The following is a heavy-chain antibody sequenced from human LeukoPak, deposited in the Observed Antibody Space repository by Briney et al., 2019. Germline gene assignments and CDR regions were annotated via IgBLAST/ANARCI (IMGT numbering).Heavy chain of an antibody. J-gene: IGHJ4*02. CDR3: ARGLADYDYVWGSYRPNRTPAYFDY. D-gene: IGHD3-16*02. CDR2: INHSGST. CDR1: GGSFSGYY. V-gene: IGHV4-34*01. Sequence: KTSETLSLTCAVYGGSFSGYYWSWIRQPPGKGLEWIGEINHSGSTNYNPSLKSRVTISVDTSKNQFSLKLSSVTAADTAVYYCARGLADYDYVWGSYRPNRTPAYFDYWGQGTLVTVSS.